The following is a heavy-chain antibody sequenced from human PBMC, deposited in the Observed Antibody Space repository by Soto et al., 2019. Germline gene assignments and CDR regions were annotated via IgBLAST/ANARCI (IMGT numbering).Heavy chain of an antibody. V-gene: IGHV3-11*06. J-gene: IGHJ5*02. CDR1: GFTFSDYY. Sequence: GSLRLGCAASGFTFSDYYMSWIREAPGKGLEWVSYISSSSSYTNYADSVKGRFTISRDNAKNSLYLQMNSLRAGDTAVYYCARLLVVVAETQGNWFDPWGQGTLVTVSS. CDR3: ARLLVVVAETQGNWFDP. D-gene: IGHD2-15*01. CDR2: ISSSSSYT.